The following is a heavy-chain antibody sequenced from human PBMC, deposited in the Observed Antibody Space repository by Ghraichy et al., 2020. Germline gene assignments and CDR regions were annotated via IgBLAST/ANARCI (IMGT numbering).Heavy chain of an antibody. CDR3: TRDPNWGFIEY. D-gene: IGHD7-27*01. CDR2: IKSKTDGGTT. J-gene: IGHJ4*02. CDR1: GFTFSNAW. Sequence: GGSLRLSCAASGFTFSNAWMSWVRQAPGKGLEWVGRIKSKTDGGTTDYAAPVKGRFTISRDDSKNTLYLQMNSLKTEDTAVYYCTRDPNWGFIEYWGQGTLVTVSS. V-gene: IGHV3-15*01.